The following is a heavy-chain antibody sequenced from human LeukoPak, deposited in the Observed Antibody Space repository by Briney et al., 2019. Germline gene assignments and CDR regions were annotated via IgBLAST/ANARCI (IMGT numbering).Heavy chain of an antibody. D-gene: IGHD3-10*01. V-gene: IGHV3-33*01. CDR3: ARGAYGFSSGSGSSFYLDY. CDR1: GFTFSAYG. CDR2: ICCDGTNK. Sequence: GGSLRLSCAASGFTFSAYGMHWGRQAPGKGLGWVAVICCDGTNKYYADYVKGRFTISRDTSKNTLSLQMNSLRAEDTAVYYCARGAYGFSSGSGSSFYLDYWGQGTLVTVSS. J-gene: IGHJ4*02.